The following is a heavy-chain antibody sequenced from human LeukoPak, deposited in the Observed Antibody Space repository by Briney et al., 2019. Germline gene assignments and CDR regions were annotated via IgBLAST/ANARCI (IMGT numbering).Heavy chain of an antibody. J-gene: IGHJ4*02. Sequence: PGGSLRLSCAASGFTFSSNWMYWLRQAPGKGLVWVSRIKSDGSSTNYADSAKGRFTISRDNAKNTLYLQMNSLRAEDTAVYYCAKEEGYCSCPDYWGQGTLVTVSS. CDR3: AKEEGYCSCPDY. CDR1: GFTFSSNW. D-gene: IGHD2-15*01. V-gene: IGHV3-74*01. CDR2: IKSDGSST.